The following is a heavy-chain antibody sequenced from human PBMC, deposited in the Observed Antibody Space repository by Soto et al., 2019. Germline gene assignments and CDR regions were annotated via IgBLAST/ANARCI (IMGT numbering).Heavy chain of an antibody. D-gene: IGHD3-22*01. CDR2: IYYSGST. V-gene: IGHV4-30-4*01. CDR1: GGSISSGDYY. Sequence: SETLSLTCTVSGGSISSGDYYWSWIRQPPGKGLEWIGYIYYSGSTYYNPSLKSRVTISVDTSKNQFSLKLSSVTAADTAVYYCARAAGSSGYYYWFDPWGQGTLVIVSS. J-gene: IGHJ5*02. CDR3: ARAAGSSGYYYWFDP.